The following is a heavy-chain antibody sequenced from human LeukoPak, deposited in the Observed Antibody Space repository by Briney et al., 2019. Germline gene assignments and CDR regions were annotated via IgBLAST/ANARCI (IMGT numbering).Heavy chain of an antibody. J-gene: IGHJ6*03. V-gene: IGHV1-18*01. CDR1: GYTFTSYG. CDR2: IVTYNGNT. CDR3: AKTTVTSEEYYYYMDV. D-gene: IGHD4-17*01. Sequence: ASVKVSCKTSGYTFTSYGISGVRQAPGQGLEWMGWIVTYNGNTNYAQKFQGRVTLSTDTSTNTAYMELRGLRSDDTAVYYCAKTTVTSEEYYYYMDVWGKGTTVTVSS.